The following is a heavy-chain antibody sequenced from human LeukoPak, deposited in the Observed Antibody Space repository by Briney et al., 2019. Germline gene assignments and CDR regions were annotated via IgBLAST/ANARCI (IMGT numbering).Heavy chain of an antibody. CDR2: VSTSGGGT. J-gene: IGHJ4*02. D-gene: IGHD1-1*01. Sequence: GGSLRLSCAASGFTFTNYAMSWVRQAPGKGLEWVSTVSTSGGGTYYADSVEGRFTISRDNSKNTLYLQMNSLRAEDTAVYYCAKRYNSEYLAPVQNWGQGTLVTVSS. CDR3: AKRYNSEYLAPVQN. V-gene: IGHV3-23*01. CDR1: GFTFTNYA.